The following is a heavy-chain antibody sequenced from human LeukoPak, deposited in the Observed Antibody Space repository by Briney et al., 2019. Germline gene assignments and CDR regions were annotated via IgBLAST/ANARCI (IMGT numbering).Heavy chain of an antibody. J-gene: IGHJ4*02. Sequence: SETLSLTCAAYGGSFSGYYWSWIRQPPGKGLEWIGEINHSGSTNYNPSLKSRVTISVDTSKNQFSLKLSSVTAADTAVYYCARGSSWGYVWGSYRRPLFFDYWGQGTLVTVSS. V-gene: IGHV4-34*01. CDR3: ARGSSWGYVWGSYRRPLFFDY. CDR1: GGSFSGYY. D-gene: IGHD3-16*02. CDR2: INHSGST.